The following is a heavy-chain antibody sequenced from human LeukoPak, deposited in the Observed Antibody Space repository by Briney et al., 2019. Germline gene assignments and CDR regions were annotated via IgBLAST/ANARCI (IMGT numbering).Heavy chain of an antibody. D-gene: IGHD1-14*01. Sequence: GGSLRLSCAASGFTFSRYGMHWVRQAPGKGLEWVAFIRNDGSKEYYKDSVKGRFTISRDNAKNSLYLQMNSLRAEDTAVYYCARERPEGDYYMDVWGKGTTVTVSS. J-gene: IGHJ6*03. V-gene: IGHV3-30*02. CDR2: IRNDGSKE. CDR1: GFTFSRYG. CDR3: ARERPEGDYYMDV.